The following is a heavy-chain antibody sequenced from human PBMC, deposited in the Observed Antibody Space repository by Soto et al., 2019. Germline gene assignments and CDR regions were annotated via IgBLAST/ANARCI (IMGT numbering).Heavy chain of an antibody. V-gene: IGHV4-59*01. CDR3: ARDMGIAAAGTIGGKNTENNWFDP. CDR2: IYYSGST. Sequence: SETLSLTCTVSGDSISSYYWSWIRQPPGKGLEWIGYIYYSGSTNYNPSLKSRVTISVDTSKNQFSLKLSSVTAADTAVYYCARDMGIAAAGTIGGKNTENNWFDPWGQGTLVTVSS. CDR1: GDSISSYY. D-gene: IGHD6-13*01. J-gene: IGHJ5*02.